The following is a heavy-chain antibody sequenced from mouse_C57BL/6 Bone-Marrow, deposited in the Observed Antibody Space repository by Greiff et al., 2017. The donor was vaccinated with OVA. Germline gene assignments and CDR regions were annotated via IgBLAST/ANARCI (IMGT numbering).Heavy chain of an antibody. J-gene: IGHJ4*01. V-gene: IGHV5-6*01. CDR2: ISSGGSYT. D-gene: IGHD1-3*01. CDR3: ARPYKDFAMDY. Sequence: VQLKESGGDLVKPGGSLKLSCAASGFTFSSYGMSWVRQTPDKRLEWVATISSGGSYTYYPDSVKGRFTISRDNAKNTLYLQMSSLKSEDTAMYYCARPYKDFAMDYWGQGTSVTVSS. CDR1: GFTFSSYG.